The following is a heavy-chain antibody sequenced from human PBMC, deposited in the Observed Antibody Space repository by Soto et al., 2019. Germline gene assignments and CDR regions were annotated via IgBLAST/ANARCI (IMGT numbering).Heavy chain of an antibody. CDR1: GFTFSSYA. J-gene: IGHJ6*02. CDR3: AKDLNGGWYYYYYYGMDV. CDR2: ISGSGGST. D-gene: IGHD6-19*01. Sequence: GGSLRLSCAASGFTFSSYAMSWVRQAPGKGLEWVSAISGSGGSTYYADSVKGRFTISRDNSKNTLYLQMNSLRAEDTAVYYCAKDLNGGWYYYYYYGMDVWGQGTTVTVSS. V-gene: IGHV3-23*01.